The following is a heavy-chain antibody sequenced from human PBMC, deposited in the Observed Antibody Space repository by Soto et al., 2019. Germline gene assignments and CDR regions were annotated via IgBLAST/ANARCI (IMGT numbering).Heavy chain of an antibody. D-gene: IGHD5-18*01. CDR3: ARSPGYSYGDY. J-gene: IGHJ4*02. CDR1: GYTFTSYA. V-gene: IGHV1-3*01. Sequence: QVQLVQSGAEVKKPGASVKVSCKASGYTFTSYAMHWVRQAPGQRLEWMGWINAGNGNTKYSQKFQGRVTITRDTSASTAYMELSSLRSEDTAVYYCARSPGYSYGDYWGQGTLVAVSS. CDR2: INAGNGNT.